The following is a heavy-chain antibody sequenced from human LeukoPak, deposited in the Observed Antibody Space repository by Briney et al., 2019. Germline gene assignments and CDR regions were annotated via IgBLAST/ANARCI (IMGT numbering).Heavy chain of an antibody. Sequence: GGSLRLSCAASGFTFSSYAMSWVRQVPGKGLAWVSRINSDGSSTAYADSVKGRFTVSRDNAKNTLYLQMNSLRVEDTAVYYCARAFTVVSHYYFDYWGQGTLVTVSS. CDR1: GFTFSSYA. CDR3: ARAFTVVSHYYFDY. V-gene: IGHV3-74*01. D-gene: IGHD4-23*01. CDR2: INSDGSST. J-gene: IGHJ4*02.